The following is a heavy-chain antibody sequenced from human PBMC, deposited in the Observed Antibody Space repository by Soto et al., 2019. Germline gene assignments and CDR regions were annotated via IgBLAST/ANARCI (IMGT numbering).Heavy chain of an antibody. CDR3: GREYCSGDRCYGPDY. D-gene: IGHD2-15*01. V-gene: IGHV1-18*01. CDR1: GYTFSNVG. J-gene: IGHJ4*02. CDR2: ISVNNDDT. Sequence: ASVKVSCKASGYTFSNVGIGWVRQAPGQGLEWMGWISVNNDDTKYAQKFQGRLTMTTDTSTSTAYMEMRSLRTDDTAVYYCGREYCSGDRCYGPDYWGQGTLVTVSS.